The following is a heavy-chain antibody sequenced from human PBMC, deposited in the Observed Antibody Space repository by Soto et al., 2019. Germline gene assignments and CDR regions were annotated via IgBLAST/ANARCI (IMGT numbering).Heavy chain of an antibody. J-gene: IGHJ4*02. V-gene: IGHV1-18*04. CDR3: VVCPGIHAGGTCLDF. CDR2: IDADSGDT. D-gene: IGHD2-15*01. Sequence: QIQVLQSGPEVRKPGTSVKVSCKASGHSFKKTGFSWVRQSLGQGHEWMGWIDADSGDTKYAQKSRGRVTLTTDTTTRTAYMDMRSLSTDDTAVYFCVVCPGIHAGGTCLDFWCQGTLVTVSS. CDR1: GHSFKKTG.